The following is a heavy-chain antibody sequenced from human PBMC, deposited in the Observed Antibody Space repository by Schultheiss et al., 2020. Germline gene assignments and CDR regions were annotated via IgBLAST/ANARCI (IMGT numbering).Heavy chain of an antibody. CDR2: ISGSGSTI. V-gene: IGHV3-48*02. J-gene: IGHJ4*02. Sequence: GGSLRLSCAASGFTFSSYAMSWVRQAPGKGLEWVSAISGSGSTIYYADSVKGRFTISRDNAKNSLYLQMNSLRDEDTAVYYCARATDRAEQQLDCWGQGTLVTVSS. CDR3: ARATDRAEQQLDC. D-gene: IGHD6-13*01. CDR1: GFTFSSYA.